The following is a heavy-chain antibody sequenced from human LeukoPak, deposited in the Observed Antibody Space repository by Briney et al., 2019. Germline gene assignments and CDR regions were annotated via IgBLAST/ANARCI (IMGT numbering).Heavy chain of an antibody. CDR2: ISSSSSYI. D-gene: IGHD3-22*01. CDR3: AREEGWYYYDSSGYRYFGY. Sequence: MTGGSLRLSCAASGFTFSSYSMNWVRQAPGKGLEWVSSISSSSSYIYYADSVKGRFTISRDNAKNSLYLQMNSLRAEDTAVYYCAREEGWYYYDSSGYRYFGYWGQGTLVTVSS. CDR1: GFTFSSYS. V-gene: IGHV3-21*01. J-gene: IGHJ4*02.